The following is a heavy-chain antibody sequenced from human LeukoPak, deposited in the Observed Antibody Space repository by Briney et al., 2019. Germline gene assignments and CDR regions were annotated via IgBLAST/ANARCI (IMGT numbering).Heavy chain of an antibody. CDR3: ARVLYDSSGYYFAY. Sequence: SETLSLSCTVCGGSVSSGSYYWSWIRQPPGKGLEWIGYIYYSGSTNYNPSLKSRVTISVDTSKNQFSLKLSSVTAADTAVYYCARVLYDSSGYYFAYWGQGTLVTVSS. D-gene: IGHD3-22*01. V-gene: IGHV4-61*01. CDR1: GGSVSSGSYY. CDR2: IYYSGST. J-gene: IGHJ4*02.